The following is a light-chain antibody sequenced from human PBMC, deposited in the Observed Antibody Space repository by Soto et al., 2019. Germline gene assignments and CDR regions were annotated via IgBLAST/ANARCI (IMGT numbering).Light chain of an antibody. J-gene: IGLJ2*01. CDR2: EVS. Sequence: QSALTQPPSASGSPGQSVTISCTGTSSDVGGYNYVSWYQQHPGKAPKLMIYEVSKRPSGVPDRFSGSKSGNTASLTVSGLQAEDEADYYCSSYAGSILFGGGTNSPS. V-gene: IGLV2-8*01. CDR3: SSYAGSIL. CDR1: SSDVGGYNY.